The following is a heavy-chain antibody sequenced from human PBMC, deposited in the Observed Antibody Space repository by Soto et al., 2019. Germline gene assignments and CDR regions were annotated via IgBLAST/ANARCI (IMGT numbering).Heavy chain of an antibody. J-gene: IGHJ2*01. CDR3: ARVGPPAPSVIWFFDL. D-gene: IGHD2-21*01. Sequence: QGQLVQSGAEVKKPGSSVKVSCKASGGSFRTYAINWVRQAPGQGREWMGGIIPMLAAPTYAQKFQGRLTITADESTTTVYMEVSSLTSEDTAVYYCARVGPPAPSVIWFFDLWGRGPRVPVSS. CDR1: GGSFRTYA. V-gene: IGHV1-69*01. CDR2: IIPMLAAP.